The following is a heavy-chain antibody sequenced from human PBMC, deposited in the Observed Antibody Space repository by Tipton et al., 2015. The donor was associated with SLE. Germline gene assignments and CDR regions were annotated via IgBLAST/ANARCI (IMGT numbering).Heavy chain of an antibody. Sequence: TLSLTCVVYGGSFSAYYWSWIRQPAGRGLEWIGHIYTSGSTNYNPSLKSRVTISVDTSKNQFSLKLSSVTAADTAVYYCASNVDIVATGGGGMDVWGQGTTVTVSS. CDR2: IYTSGST. CDR3: ASNVDIVATGGGGMDV. CDR1: GGSFSAYY. D-gene: IGHD5-12*01. J-gene: IGHJ6*02. V-gene: IGHV4-59*10.